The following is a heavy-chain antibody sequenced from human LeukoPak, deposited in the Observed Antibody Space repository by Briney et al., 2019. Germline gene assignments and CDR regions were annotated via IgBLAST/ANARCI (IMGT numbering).Heavy chain of an antibody. J-gene: IGHJ2*01. CDR1: GGSISTYY. CDR2: IYDSGST. Sequence: SETLSLTCTVSGGSISTYYWSWIRQPPGKGLEYIGYIYDSGSTNYNRSIKSRVTMFVDPSKQHFFLKQSSVTTADTGGYCCATRGGDFEGSEYWFFGLCGRGTLVTVSS. CDR3: ATRGGDFEGSEYWFFGL. D-gene: IGHD2-21*02. V-gene: IGHV4-59*01.